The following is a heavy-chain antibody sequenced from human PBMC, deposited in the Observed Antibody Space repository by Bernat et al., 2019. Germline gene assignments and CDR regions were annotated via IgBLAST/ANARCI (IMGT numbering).Heavy chain of an antibody. CDR3: ARGNGHNAGWHDY. V-gene: IGHV3-30*03. CDR1: GFTFSSYG. J-gene: IGHJ4*02. Sequence: QVQLVESGGGVVQPGRSLRLSCAASGFTFSSYGMHWVRQAPGKGLEWVAVISYDGSNKYYADSVKGRFTISRDNSKNTLYLQMDRLRVEDTAVYYCARGNGHNAGWHDYWGQGTQVTVSS. D-gene: IGHD2-8*01. CDR2: ISYDGSNK.